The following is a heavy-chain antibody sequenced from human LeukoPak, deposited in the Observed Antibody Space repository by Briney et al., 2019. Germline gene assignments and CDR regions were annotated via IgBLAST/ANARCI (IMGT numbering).Heavy chain of an antibody. CDR2: IKQDGSEK. J-gene: IGHJ4*02. D-gene: IGHD2-2*01. CDR3: ARGGYCSSTSCYVLD. CDR1: GFTFSSYW. V-gene: IGHV3-7*01. Sequence: PGGSLRLSCAASGFTFSSYWMNWVRQAPGKGLEWVANIKQDGSEKEYVDSVKGRFTISRSNAKNSLYLQMNSLRAEDTAVYYCARGGYCSSTSCYVLDWGQGTLVTVSS.